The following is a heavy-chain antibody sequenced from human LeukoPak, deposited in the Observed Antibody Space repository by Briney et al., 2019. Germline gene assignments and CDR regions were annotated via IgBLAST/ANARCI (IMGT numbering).Heavy chain of an antibody. CDR1: GGSFSGYY. CDR3: ARGRRGLAARAGGMADY. CDR2: INHSGST. Sequence: KSSETLSLTCAVYGGSFSGYYWSWIRQPPGKGLEWIGEINHSGSTNYNPSLKSRVTISVDTSKNQFSLKLSSVTAADTAVYYCARGRRGLAARAGGMADYWGQGTLVTVSS. V-gene: IGHV4-34*01. J-gene: IGHJ4*02. D-gene: IGHD6-6*01.